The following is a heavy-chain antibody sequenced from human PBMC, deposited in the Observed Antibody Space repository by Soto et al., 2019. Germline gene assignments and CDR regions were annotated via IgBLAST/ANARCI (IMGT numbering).Heavy chain of an antibody. V-gene: IGHV3-48*03. Sequence: GGSLRLSCAASGFTFSSYEMNWVRQAPGKGLEWVSYISSSGSTIYYADSVKGRFTISRDNAKNSLYLQMNSLRAEDTAVYYCARDRDYGEGNWFDPWGQGTLVTVSS. CDR2: ISSSGSTI. J-gene: IGHJ5*02. D-gene: IGHD4-17*01. CDR1: GFTFSSYE. CDR3: ARDRDYGEGNWFDP.